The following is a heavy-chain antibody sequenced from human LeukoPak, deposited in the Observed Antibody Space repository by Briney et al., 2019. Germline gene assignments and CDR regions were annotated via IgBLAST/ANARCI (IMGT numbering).Heavy chain of an antibody. V-gene: IGHV1-46*01. Sequence: GASVKVSCKASGYTFTSYYMHWVRQAPGQGLEWMGIINPSGGSTCYAQKFQGRVTMTRDTSTSTVYMELSSLRSEDTAVYYCARGLQGFGDYYGSGSYPPPLYWGQGTLVTVSS. CDR2: INPSGGST. J-gene: IGHJ4*02. CDR1: GYTFTSYY. CDR3: ARGLQGFGDYYGSGSYPPPLY. D-gene: IGHD3-10*01.